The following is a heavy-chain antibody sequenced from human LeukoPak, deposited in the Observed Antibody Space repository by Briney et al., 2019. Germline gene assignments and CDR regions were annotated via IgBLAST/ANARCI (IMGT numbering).Heavy chain of an antibody. D-gene: IGHD3-16*02. CDR2: ISWNSGSI. CDR3: AKDRSSDMITFGGVIAPAGYFDY. J-gene: IGHJ4*02. V-gene: IGHV3-9*01. Sequence: GGSLRLSCAVFGFTFDDYAMHWVRQAPGKGLEWVSGISWNSGSIAYADSVKGRFTISRDNSKNTLYLQMNSLRAEDTAVYYCAKDRSSDMITFGGVIAPAGYFDYWGQGTLVTVSS. CDR1: GFTFDDYA.